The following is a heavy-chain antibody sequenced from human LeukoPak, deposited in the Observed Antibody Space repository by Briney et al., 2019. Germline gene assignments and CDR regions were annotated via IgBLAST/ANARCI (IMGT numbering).Heavy chain of an antibody. Sequence: ASVKVSCKASGGTFSSYAISWVRQAPGQGLEWMGGIIPIFGTANYAQKFQGRVTITADKSTSTAYMELSSLRSEDTAVYYCARRTGDYYYYYMDVWGKGTTVTVSS. CDR2: IIPIFGTA. V-gene: IGHV1-69*06. CDR3: ARRTGDYYYYYMDV. CDR1: GGTFSSYA. J-gene: IGHJ6*03.